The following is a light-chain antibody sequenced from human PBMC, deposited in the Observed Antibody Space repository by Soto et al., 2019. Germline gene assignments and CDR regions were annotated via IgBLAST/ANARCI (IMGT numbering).Light chain of an antibody. CDR2: GAS. Sequence: EIGLMQSPDILSLSPGERATVSCMASETITNNALAWYQQKPGQAPRLLLYGASTRPTGIPDRFSGSGSWTDCTRTIDRLEPEDFELYFCHHYGSSPPYTFGQGTKLDIK. V-gene: IGKV3-20*01. J-gene: IGKJ2*01. CDR3: HHYGSSPPYT. CDR1: ETITNNA.